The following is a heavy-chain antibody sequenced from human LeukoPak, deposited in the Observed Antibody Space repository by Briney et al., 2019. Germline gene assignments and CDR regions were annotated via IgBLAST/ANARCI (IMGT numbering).Heavy chain of an antibody. V-gene: IGHV4-38-2*02. CDR3: ARDPSIVVVPAAILGFGWFDP. CDR2: IYHSGST. CDR1: GYSISSGYY. J-gene: IGHJ5*02. Sequence: KPSETLSLTCTVFGYSISSGYYWGWIRQPPGKGLEWIGSIYHSGSTYYNPSLKSRVTISVDTSKNQFSLKLSSVTAADTAVYYCARDPSIVVVPAAILGFGWFDPWGQGTLVTVSS. D-gene: IGHD2-2*02.